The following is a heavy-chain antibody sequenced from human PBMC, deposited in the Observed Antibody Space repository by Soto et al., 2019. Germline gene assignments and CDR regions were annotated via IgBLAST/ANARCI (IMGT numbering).Heavy chain of an antibody. CDR2: IHHTEST. J-gene: IGHJ4*02. V-gene: IGHV4-30-4*01. CDR1: GGSVSSGDYF. D-gene: IGHD2-21*02. CDR3: VRGVYCGGNCYSGTDY. Sequence: SETLSLTCTVSGGSVSSGDYFWTWIRQPPGKGLERIGYIHHTESTYYNPSLKSRLTISSDTSKNQFSLDLRSVTGADTAVYYCVRGVYCGGNCYSGTDYWGRGTQVTVSS.